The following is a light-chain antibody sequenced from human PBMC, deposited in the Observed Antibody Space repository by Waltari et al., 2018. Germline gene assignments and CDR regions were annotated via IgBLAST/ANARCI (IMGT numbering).Light chain of an antibody. CDR2: GTS. CDR1: LSVSNN. V-gene: IGKV3-15*01. CDR3: QQYNNWPRT. Sequence: EIVMMQSPATLSVSPGDTATLSCRASLSVSNNLAWYQQTPGQAPRLLIYGTSTRASGIPAKFSGSGYGTEFTLTISSLQSEDFAVYYCQQYNNWPRTFGQGTKLEIK. J-gene: IGKJ2*01.